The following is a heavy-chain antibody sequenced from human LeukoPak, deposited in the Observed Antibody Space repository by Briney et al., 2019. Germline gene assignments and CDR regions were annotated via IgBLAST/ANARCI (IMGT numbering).Heavy chain of an antibody. CDR3: ASLTMIVVP. Sequence: SETLSLTCTVSGGPISSSSYYWGWIRQPPGKGLEWIGSIYYSGSTYYNPSLKSRVTISVDTSKNQFSLKLSSVTAADTAVYYCASLTMIVVPWGQGTLVTVSS. V-gene: IGHV4-39*01. D-gene: IGHD3-22*01. J-gene: IGHJ4*02. CDR1: GGPISSSSYY. CDR2: IYYSGST.